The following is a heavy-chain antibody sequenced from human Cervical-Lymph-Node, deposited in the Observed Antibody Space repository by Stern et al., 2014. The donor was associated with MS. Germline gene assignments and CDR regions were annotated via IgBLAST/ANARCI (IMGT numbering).Heavy chain of an antibody. V-gene: IGHV1-69*01. D-gene: IGHD6-13*01. CDR3: ARDVASGNSSSYLHWFDP. Sequence: QVQLMQSGAEVKKPGSSVKVSCKASGGTFRNHGISWVRQAPGQGLEWMGGIIPTFGSASYAQRFQGRVTFTADESTTTAYMELNSLTSGDTAVYYCARDVASGNSSSYLHWFDPWGQGTLVTVSS. CDR2: IIPTFGSA. J-gene: IGHJ5*02. CDR1: GGTFRNHG.